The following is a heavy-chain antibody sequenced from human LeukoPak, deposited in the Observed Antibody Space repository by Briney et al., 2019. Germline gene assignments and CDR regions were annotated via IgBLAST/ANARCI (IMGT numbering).Heavy chain of an antibody. CDR2: IIPIFGTA. J-gene: IGHJ5*02. CDR3: AREGRSSGLMSDWFDP. V-gene: IGHV1-69*13. D-gene: IGHD6-19*01. CDR1: GGTFSSYA. Sequence: GASVKVSCKASGGTFSSYAISWVRQAPGQGLEWMGGIIPIFGTANYAQKFQGRVTITADESTSTAYMELSSLRSEDTAVYYCAREGRSSGLMSDWFDPWGQGTLVTVSS.